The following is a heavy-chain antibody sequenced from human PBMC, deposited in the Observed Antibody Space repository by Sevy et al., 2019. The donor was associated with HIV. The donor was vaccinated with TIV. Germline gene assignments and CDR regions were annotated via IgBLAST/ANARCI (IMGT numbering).Heavy chain of an antibody. Sequence: GGSLRLSCATSGFTFSSYSMHWVRQALGKGLEWVATISYDGSNKHYADSVKGRFTISRDNFKNSLSLQMNSLRAEDTAIYFCANAYSGSYSHSYLYALDVWGQRTTVTVSS. CDR3: ANAYSGSYSHSYLYALDV. CDR2: ISYDGSNK. J-gene: IGHJ6*02. V-gene: IGHV3-30-3*01. D-gene: IGHD1-26*01. CDR1: GFTFSSYS.